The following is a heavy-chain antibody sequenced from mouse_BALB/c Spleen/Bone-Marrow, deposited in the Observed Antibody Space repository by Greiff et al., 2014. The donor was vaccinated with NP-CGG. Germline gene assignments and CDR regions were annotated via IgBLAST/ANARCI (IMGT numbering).Heavy chain of an antibody. CDR3: ARDGDYSYAWFAY. Sequence: EVKLMESGGGLVKPGGSLKLSCAASGFTFSDYYMYWVRQTPEKRLEWVAIISDGGSYTFYPDSVTGRFTISRDNAKNSLYLQMSSLKSEDTAMYYCARDGDYSYAWFAYWGQGTLVTVSA. D-gene: IGHD2-12*01. J-gene: IGHJ3*01. CDR2: ISDGGSYT. CDR1: GFTFSDYY. V-gene: IGHV5-4*02.